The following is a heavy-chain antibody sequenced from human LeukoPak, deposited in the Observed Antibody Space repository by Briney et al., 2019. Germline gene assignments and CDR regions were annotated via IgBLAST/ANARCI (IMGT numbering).Heavy chain of an antibody. J-gene: IGHJ3*02. CDR3: AREDSAYDLDAFDI. D-gene: IGHD5-12*01. CDR1: GGSISSSY. Sequence: PSETLSLTCTVSGGSISSSYWSWIRQPPGKGLEWIGYIYYSGSTNHNPSLKSRVTLSVDMSKNQFSLKLTSVTAADTAVYFCAREDSAYDLDAFDIWGQGTMVTVSS. V-gene: IGHV4-59*01. CDR2: IYYSGST.